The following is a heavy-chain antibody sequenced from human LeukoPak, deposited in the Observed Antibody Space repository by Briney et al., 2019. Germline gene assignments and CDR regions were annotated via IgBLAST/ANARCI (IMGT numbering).Heavy chain of an antibody. CDR1: GYTFSSYG. Sequence: GASVKVSCKASGYTFSSYGISWVRQAPGQGLEWMGWISAYNGNTNYAQKLQGRVTMTTDTSTSTAYMELRSLRSDDTAVYYCARDRRVGAKPNGFDYWGQGTLVTVSS. CDR2: ISAYNGNT. V-gene: IGHV1-18*01. J-gene: IGHJ4*02. CDR3: ARDRRVGAKPNGFDY. D-gene: IGHD1-26*01.